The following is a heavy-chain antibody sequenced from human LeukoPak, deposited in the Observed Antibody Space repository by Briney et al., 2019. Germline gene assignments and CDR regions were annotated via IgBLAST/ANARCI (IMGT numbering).Heavy chain of an antibody. D-gene: IGHD5-24*01. Sequence: GGSLRLSCAASGLTLSSNEMNWVRQAPGKGLEWVSYISSSSTTKLYADSVKGRFTISRDNSKNSLYLQMNSLSAEDTAVYYCARGGNIGYNYNAFDLWGQGTMVTVSS. CDR2: ISSSSTTK. CDR3: ARGGNIGYNYNAFDL. V-gene: IGHV3-48*03. CDR1: GLTLSSNE. J-gene: IGHJ3*01.